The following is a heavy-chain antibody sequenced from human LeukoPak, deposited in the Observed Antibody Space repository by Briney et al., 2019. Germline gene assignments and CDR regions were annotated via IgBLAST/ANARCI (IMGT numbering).Heavy chain of an antibody. CDR2: IYYSGST. Sequence: SETLSLTCTVSGGSISSYYWSWIRQPPGKGLEWIGYIYYSGSTNYNPSLKSRVTISVDTSKNQFSLKLSSVTAADTAVYYCARRGGYSGYEYYFDYWGQGTLVTVSS. CDR3: ARRGGYSGYEYYFDY. D-gene: IGHD5-12*01. J-gene: IGHJ4*02. V-gene: IGHV4-59*08. CDR1: GGSISSYY.